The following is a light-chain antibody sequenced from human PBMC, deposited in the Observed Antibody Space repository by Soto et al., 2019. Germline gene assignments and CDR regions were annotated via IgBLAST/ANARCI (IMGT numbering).Light chain of an antibody. CDR3: NSYAGSNIYV. CDR2: EVT. J-gene: IGLJ1*01. CDR1: SSDVGGYNY. V-gene: IGLV2-8*01. Sequence: QSVLAQPPSASGSPGQSVTISCTGTSSDVGGYNYVSWYQQRPGKAPQLILYEVTKRPSGVPGRFSGSKSGNTASLTVSGLQAEDEADYYCNSYAGSNIYVFGTGSKGT.